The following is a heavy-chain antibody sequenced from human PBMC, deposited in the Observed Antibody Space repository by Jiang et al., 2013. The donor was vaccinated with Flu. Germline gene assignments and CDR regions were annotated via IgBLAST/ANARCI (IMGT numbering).Heavy chain of an antibody. V-gene: IGHV1-18*01. Sequence: GAEVKKPGASVKVSCKASGYTFTSYGISWVRQAPGQGLEWMGWISAYNGNTKYSRNFQGRVTITRDTPANTAYMELSSLRSEDTAVYYCARDHEESVAGTEDWFDPWGQGTLVTVS. J-gene: IGHJ5*02. CDR1: GYTFTSYG. D-gene: IGHD6-19*01. CDR3: ARDHEESVAGTEDWFDP. CDR2: ISAYNGNT.